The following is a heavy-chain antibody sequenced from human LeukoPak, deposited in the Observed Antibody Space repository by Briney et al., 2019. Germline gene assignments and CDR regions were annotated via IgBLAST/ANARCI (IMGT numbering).Heavy chain of an antibody. J-gene: IGHJ4*02. CDR3: ARNLIPEQLVLNF. CDR1: GGSISRSYYY. V-gene: IGHV4-39*07. CDR2: VYYSGKT. Sequence: SETLSLTCTVSGGSISRSYYYWGWIRQPPGKGLEWVGSVYYSGKTFYNPSLKSRVTMSVDTSKNQFSLNLRSVTPEDTAVYYCARNLIPEQLVLNFWGQGTLVTVSS. D-gene: IGHD6-13*01.